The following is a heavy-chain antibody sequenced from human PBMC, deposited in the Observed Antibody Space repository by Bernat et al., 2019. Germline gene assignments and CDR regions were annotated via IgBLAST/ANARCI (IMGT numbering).Heavy chain of an antibody. V-gene: IGHV4-39*01. CDR3: ARHLRRGYSYGPKIRDYFDY. CDR1: GVSISISSYY. Sequence: QRQLQESGPGLVKPSETLSLTVTVSGVSISISSYYWAWIRQPPGKGRDWIGSIYYSGSTYYNPSLKSRVTISVDTSKNQFSLKLSSVTAADTAVYYCARHLRRGYSYGPKIRDYFDYWGQGTLVTVSS. J-gene: IGHJ4*02. D-gene: IGHD5-18*01. CDR2: IYYSGST.